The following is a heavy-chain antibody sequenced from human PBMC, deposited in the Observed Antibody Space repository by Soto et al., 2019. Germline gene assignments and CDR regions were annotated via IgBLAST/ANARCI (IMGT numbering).Heavy chain of an antibody. V-gene: IGHV3-23*01. J-gene: IGHJ4*02. CDR1: GFTFNTYG. Sequence: EVQLLESGGGLVQPGGSLRLSCAASGFTFNTYGMSWVRQAPGKGLEWVSTISGSGGSTYYADSVKGRFTISRDNSKNTVHLQMNSLRAEDTAVYYCARDGSNSGYAESDYWGQGTLVTVSS. CDR2: ISGSGGST. D-gene: IGHD5-12*01. CDR3: ARDGSNSGYAESDY.